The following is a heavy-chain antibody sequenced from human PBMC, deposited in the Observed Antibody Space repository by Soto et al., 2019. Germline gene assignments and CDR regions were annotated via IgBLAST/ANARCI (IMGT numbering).Heavy chain of an antibody. CDR2: VYYTGST. J-gene: IGHJ6*02. CDR1: NDSISNYF. D-gene: IGHD6-19*01. Sequence: SETLSLTCTVSNDSISNYFWSWIRQSPGKGLEWIGYVYYTGSTSYNPSLKGRVTMSVDTSKMQFSLKLSSVTAADTAVYYCARYSSGWPGNGMDVWGQGTTVTVSS. V-gene: IGHV4-59*01. CDR3: ARYSSGWPGNGMDV.